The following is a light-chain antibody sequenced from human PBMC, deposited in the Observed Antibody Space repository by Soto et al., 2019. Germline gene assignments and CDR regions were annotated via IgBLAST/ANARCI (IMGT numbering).Light chain of an antibody. J-gene: IGLJ1*01. CDR1: TSDVGGSNY. V-gene: IGLV2-14*03. Sequence: QSVRTWADSGSGAAGQGITLSCTGTTSDVGGSNYVSWSQHHPDKAPKHMIYAVSNRPSGVSNRFSGSKSGNTASLTISGLQPEDEADYYCSSYTTSNTRQIVLGTGTKVTVL. CDR2: AVS. CDR3: SSYTTSNTRQIV.